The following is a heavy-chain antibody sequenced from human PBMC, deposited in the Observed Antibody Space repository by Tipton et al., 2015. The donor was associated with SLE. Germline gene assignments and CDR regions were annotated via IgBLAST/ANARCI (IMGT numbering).Heavy chain of an antibody. D-gene: IGHD1-1*01. J-gene: IGHJ4*02. V-gene: IGHV4-61*01. CDR3: ARDGTGTTNFDY. CDR2: IYHSGST. Sequence: TLSLTCTVSGGSVSSGSYYWSWIRQPPGKGLEWIGYIYHSGSTNYNPSLKSRVTISVDTSKNQFSLKLSSVTAADTAVYYCARDGTGTTNFDYWGQGTLVTVSS. CDR1: GGSVSSGSYY.